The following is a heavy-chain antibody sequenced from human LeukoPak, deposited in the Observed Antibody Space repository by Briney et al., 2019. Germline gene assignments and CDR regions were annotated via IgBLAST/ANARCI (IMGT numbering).Heavy chain of an antibody. CDR2: ISGSGGST. V-gene: IGHV3-23*01. CDR1: GFIFSSYA. Sequence: GGSLRLSCAASGFIFSSYAMSWVRQAPGKGLEWVSAISGSGGSTYYADSVKGRFTISRDNSKNTLYLQMNSLRAEDTAVYYCAKCLCSGGSCCDFDYWGQGTLVTVSS. CDR3: AKCLCSGGSCCDFDY. J-gene: IGHJ4*02. D-gene: IGHD2-15*01.